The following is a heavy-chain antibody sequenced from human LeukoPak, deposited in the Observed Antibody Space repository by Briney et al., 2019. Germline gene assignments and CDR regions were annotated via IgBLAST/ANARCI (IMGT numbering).Heavy chain of an antibody. D-gene: IGHD2-21*02. J-gene: IGHJ4*02. V-gene: IGHV4-31*03. CDR2: IYYSGST. Sequence: SETLSLTCTVSGGSISSGGYYWSWIRQHPGKGLEWIGYIYYSGSTYYNPSLKSRVTISVDTSKNQFSLKLSSVTAADTAVYYCARVFRRYCGGDCGFDYWGQGTLVAVSS. CDR3: ARVFRRYCGGDCGFDY. CDR1: GGSISSGGYY.